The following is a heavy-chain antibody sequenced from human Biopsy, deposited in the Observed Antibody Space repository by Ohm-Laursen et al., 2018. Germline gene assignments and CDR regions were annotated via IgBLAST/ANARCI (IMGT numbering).Heavy chain of an antibody. Sequence: SVKVSCKTPGGTFSNYGVNWVRQAPGQGLEWLGGNIPILGTGNYAQKFQDSVTVAADTSTSTATMELRSLRSDDTAVYYCATKLTGYFHHWGQGTLVIVSS. V-gene: IGHV1-69*06. D-gene: IGHD3-9*01. CDR2: NIPILGTG. CDR3: ATKLTGYFHH. J-gene: IGHJ1*01. CDR1: GGTFSNYG.